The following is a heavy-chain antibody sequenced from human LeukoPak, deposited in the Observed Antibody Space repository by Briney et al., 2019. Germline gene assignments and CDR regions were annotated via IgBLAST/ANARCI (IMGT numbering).Heavy chain of an antibody. V-gene: IGHV3-30-3*01. D-gene: IGHD4-23*01. J-gene: IGHJ3*02. CDR3: ARRGMTTVVTPYAFDI. CDR2: ISYDGSNK. Sequence: PGRSLRLSCAASGFTFSSYAMHWVRQAPGKGLEWVAVISYDGSNKYYADSVKGRFTISRDNSKNTLYLQMNSLRAEDTAVYYCARRGMTTVVTPYAFDIWGQGTMVTVSS. CDR1: GFTFSSYA.